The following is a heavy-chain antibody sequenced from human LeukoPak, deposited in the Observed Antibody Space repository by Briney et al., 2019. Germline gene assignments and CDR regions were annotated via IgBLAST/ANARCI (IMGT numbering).Heavy chain of an antibody. CDR2: FDPEDGET. D-gene: IGHD3-3*01. Sequence: ASVKVSCKVSGYTLTELSMHWVRQAPGKGLEWMGGFDPEDGETIYAQKFQGRVTMTEDTSTDTAYMELSSLRSEDTAVYYCATVRIFGGGNWFDPWGQGTLVTVSS. CDR3: ATVRIFGGGNWFDP. V-gene: IGHV1-24*01. J-gene: IGHJ5*02. CDR1: GYTLTELS.